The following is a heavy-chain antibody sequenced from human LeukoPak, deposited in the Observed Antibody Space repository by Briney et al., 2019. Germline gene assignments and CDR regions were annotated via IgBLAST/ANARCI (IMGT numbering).Heavy chain of an antibody. CDR2: ISSSGSTI. CDR3: AELGITMIGGV. CDR1: GFTFTNYG. V-gene: IGHV3-48*04. Sequence: GGSLRLSCAASGFTFTNYGMSWVRQAPGKGLEWVSYISSSGSTIYYADSVKGRFTISRDNAKNSLYLQMNSLRAEDTAVYYCAELGITMIGGVWGKGTTVTISS. D-gene: IGHD3-10*02. J-gene: IGHJ6*04.